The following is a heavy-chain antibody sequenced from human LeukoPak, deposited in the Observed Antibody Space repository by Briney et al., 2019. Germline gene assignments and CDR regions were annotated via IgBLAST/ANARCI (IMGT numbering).Heavy chain of an antibody. CDR3: ARAPHYGSGSYWDY. Sequence: ASVRVSCKASGYTFTNYYMYWVRQAPGQGLEWMGIINPSGGSTSYAQKLQGRVTMTTDTSTSTAYMELRSLRSDDTAVYYCARAPHYGSGSYWDYWGQGTLVTVSS. D-gene: IGHD3-10*01. CDR2: INPSGGST. V-gene: IGHV1-46*01. J-gene: IGHJ4*02. CDR1: GYTFTNYY.